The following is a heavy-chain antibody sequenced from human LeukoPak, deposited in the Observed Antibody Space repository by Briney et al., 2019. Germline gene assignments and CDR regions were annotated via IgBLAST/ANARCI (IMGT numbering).Heavy chain of an antibody. CDR1: GGSISSYY. V-gene: IGHV4-59*01. D-gene: IGHD3-10*01. J-gene: IGHJ2*01. CDR3: ATSGDLHWYFDL. Sequence: SETLSLTCTVSGGSISSYYWSWIRQPPGKGLEWIGYIYYSGSTNYNPSLKSRVTISVDTSKNQFSLKLSSVTAADTAVYYCATSGDLHWYFDLWGRDTLVAVSS. CDR2: IYYSGST.